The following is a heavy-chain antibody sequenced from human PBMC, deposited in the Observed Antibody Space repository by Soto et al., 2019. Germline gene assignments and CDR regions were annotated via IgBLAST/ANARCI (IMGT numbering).Heavy chain of an antibody. Sequence: QVQLVQSGAEVREPGASVKVSCKASGYSFTGLDINWVRQTTGQGLEWMGWMQPSSGRTGYAQKFQGRVTMTRDTSINTAYMEFSSLTSDDPAFYYCARGVTAGVDYWGQGTLVTVSS. CDR3: ARGVTAGVDY. J-gene: IGHJ4*02. CDR2: MQPSSGRT. CDR1: GYSFTGLD. D-gene: IGHD1-26*01. V-gene: IGHV1-8*01.